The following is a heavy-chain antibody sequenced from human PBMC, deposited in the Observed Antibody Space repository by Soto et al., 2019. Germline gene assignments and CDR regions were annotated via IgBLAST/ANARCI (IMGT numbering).Heavy chain of an antibody. CDR1: GFTFSNYW. CDR3: ARHTYNISPFDY. Sequence: GGSLRLSCAASGFTFSNYWIHWVRQVPGKGLVWVSRTSSDGSVKTYADSVKGRFTISRDNAKNTVFLQMDSLRAEDTAVYYCARHTYNISPFDYWGHGTLVTVSS. D-gene: IGHD1-1*01. V-gene: IGHV3-74*01. J-gene: IGHJ4*01. CDR2: TSSDGSVK.